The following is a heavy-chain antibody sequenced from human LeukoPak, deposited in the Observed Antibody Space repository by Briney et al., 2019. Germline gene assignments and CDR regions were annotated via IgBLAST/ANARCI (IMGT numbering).Heavy chain of an antibody. J-gene: IGHJ4*02. V-gene: IGHV3-21*01. CDR1: GFSLSSYS. CDR2: ISSSSSYI. Sequence: GGSLRLSCAASGFSLSSYSMNWVRQAPGKGLEWVSSISSSSSYIYYADSVKGRFTHSRDNAKKSLHLQMNSLRAEDTAVYYCARAPHPYCSGGNCIYFDYWGQGTLVTVSS. CDR3: ARAPHPYCSGGNCIYFDY. D-gene: IGHD2-15*01.